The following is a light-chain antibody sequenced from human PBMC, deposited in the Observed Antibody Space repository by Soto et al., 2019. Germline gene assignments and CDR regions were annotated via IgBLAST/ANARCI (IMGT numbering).Light chain of an antibody. CDR3: QQYGNSRT. V-gene: IGKV3-20*01. J-gene: IGKJ1*01. CDR1: QSVSTSY. CDR2: AAS. Sequence: EFVLTQSPGTLSLSPGERATLSCRASQSVSTSYLAWYQQKPGQAPRLLIYAASSRATGIPDRFSGSGSGTDFTLTISRLEPEDFAVYYCQQYGNSRTFGQGTKV.